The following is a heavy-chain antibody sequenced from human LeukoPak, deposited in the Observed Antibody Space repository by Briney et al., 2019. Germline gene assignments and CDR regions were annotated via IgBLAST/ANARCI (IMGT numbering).Heavy chain of an antibody. J-gene: IGHJ6*03. CDR2: ISAYNGNT. CDR1: GYSFTSYG. CDR3: ARDLPYAMVYYYYYYMDV. D-gene: IGHD2-8*01. V-gene: IGHV1-18*01. Sequence: GESLKISCKGSGYSFTSYGISWVRQAPGQGLEWMGWISAYNGNTNYAQKLQGRVTMTTDTSTSTAYMELRSLRSDDTAVYYCARDLPYAMVYYYYYYMDVWGKGTTVTVSS.